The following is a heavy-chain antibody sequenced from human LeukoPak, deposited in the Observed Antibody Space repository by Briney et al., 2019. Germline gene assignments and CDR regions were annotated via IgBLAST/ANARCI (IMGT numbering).Heavy chain of an antibody. D-gene: IGHD4-23*01. V-gene: IGHV3-9*01. CDR2: ISWNSGSI. J-gene: IGHJ6*02. Sequence: GGSLRLSCAASGFTFDDYAMHWVRQAPGKGLEWVSGISWNSGSIGYADSVKGRFTISRDNAKNSLYLQTNSLRAEDTALYYCAKDIKLLDYYYYGMDVWGQGTTVTVSS. CDR1: GFTFDDYA. CDR3: AKDIKLLDYYYYGMDV.